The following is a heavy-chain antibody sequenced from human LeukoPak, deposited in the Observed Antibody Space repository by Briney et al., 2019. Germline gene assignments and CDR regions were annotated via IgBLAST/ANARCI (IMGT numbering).Heavy chain of an antibody. D-gene: IGHD3-10*01. V-gene: IGHV3-23*01. CDR3: AKDRGSGRLDACDI. CDR2: ITGSGGGT. Sequence: GGSLRLSCAASGFTFRNYAMTWARQAPGKGLEWVSGITGSGGGTCYADSVRGRFTISRDNSKNTLYLQMNSLRDEDTAVYYCAKDRGSGRLDACDIWGQGTMVTVSS. J-gene: IGHJ3*02. CDR1: GFTFRNYA.